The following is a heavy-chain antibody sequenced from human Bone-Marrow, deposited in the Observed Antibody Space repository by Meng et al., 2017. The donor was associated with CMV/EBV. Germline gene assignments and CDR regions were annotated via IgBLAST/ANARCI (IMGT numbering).Heavy chain of an antibody. CDR1: GFTFSSYA. CDR3: AKPDELLSDYYYGMDV. CDR2: ISGSGGST. D-gene: IGHD2-2*01. J-gene: IGHJ6*02. V-gene: IGHV3-23*01. Sequence: GGSLRLSCAASGFTFSSYAMSWVRQAPGKGLEWVSAISGSGGSTYYADSVKGRFTISRDNSKNTLYLQMNSLRAEDTAVYYCAKPDELLSDYYYGMDVWGQGTTVTVSS.